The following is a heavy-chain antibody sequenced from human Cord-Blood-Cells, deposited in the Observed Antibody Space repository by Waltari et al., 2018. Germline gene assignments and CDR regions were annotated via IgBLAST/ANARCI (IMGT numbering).Heavy chain of an antibody. D-gene: IGHD4-17*01. CDR2: INSDGSST. CDR3: ATLTTTVVTYFDY. J-gene: IGHJ4*02. CDR1: GFTFSSYW. V-gene: IGHV3-74*01. Sequence: EVQLVESGGGLVQPGGSLRLSCAASGFTFSSYWLHWVRQAPGKGLVWVSRINSDGSSTSYADSVKGRFTISRDNAKNTLYLQMNSLRAEDTAVYYCATLTTTVVTYFDYWGQGTLVTVSS.